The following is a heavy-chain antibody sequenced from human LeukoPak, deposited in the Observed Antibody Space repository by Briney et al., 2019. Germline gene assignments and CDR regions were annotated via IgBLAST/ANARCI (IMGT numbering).Heavy chain of an antibody. V-gene: IGHV4-39*07. CDR2: IFYSGNT. J-gene: IGHJ4*02. D-gene: IGHD5-18*01. CDR3: ARARGYSYSDY. CDR1: GDSISSTSHY. Sequence: SETLSLTCTVSGDSISSTSHYWAWIRQPPGKGLEWIGSIFYSGNTYYNLSLKSRVTISIDTSKNQFSLKLNSVTAADTAVYYCARARGYSYSDYWGQGTLVTVSS.